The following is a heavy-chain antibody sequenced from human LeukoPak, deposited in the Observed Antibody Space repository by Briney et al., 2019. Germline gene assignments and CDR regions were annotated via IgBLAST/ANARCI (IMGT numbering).Heavy chain of an antibody. V-gene: IGHV4-59*01. J-gene: IGHJ4*02. CDR1: GGSISSYY. Sequence: SETLSLTCTVSGGSISSYYWSWIRQPPGKGLEWVRYIYYSGSTNYNPSLKSRVTISVDTSKNQFSLKLSSVTAADTAVYYCARELPSVTRGYYFDYWGQGTLVTVSS. CDR3: ARELPSVTRGYYFDY. D-gene: IGHD4-17*01. CDR2: IYYSGST.